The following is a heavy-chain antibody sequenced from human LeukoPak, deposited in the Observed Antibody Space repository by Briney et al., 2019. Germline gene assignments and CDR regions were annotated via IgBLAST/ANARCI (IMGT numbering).Heavy chain of an antibody. CDR3: ARVDLRAAYFDY. CDR2: IYTSGST. D-gene: IGHD2-15*01. V-gene: IGHV4-4*07. Sequence: SETLSLTCTVSGGSISSYYWSWIRQPAGKGLEWIGRIYTSGSTGYNPSLKSRVTMSVDTSKNQFSLKPSSVTAADTAVYYCARVDLRAAYFDYWGQGTLVTVSS. CDR1: GGSISSYY. J-gene: IGHJ4*02.